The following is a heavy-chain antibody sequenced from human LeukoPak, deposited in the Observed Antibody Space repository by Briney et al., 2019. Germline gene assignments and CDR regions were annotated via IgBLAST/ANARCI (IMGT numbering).Heavy chain of an antibody. CDR2: ISAYNDNT. Sequence: ASVKVSCRASGYTFTSYGISWVRQAPGQGLEWMGWISAYNDNTNYAQKLQGRVTMTTDTSTSTAYMELRSLRSDDTAVYYCARDYGDYEFYGMDVWGQGTTVAVSS. V-gene: IGHV1-18*01. CDR3: ARDYGDYEFYGMDV. J-gene: IGHJ6*02. D-gene: IGHD4-17*01. CDR1: GYTFTSYG.